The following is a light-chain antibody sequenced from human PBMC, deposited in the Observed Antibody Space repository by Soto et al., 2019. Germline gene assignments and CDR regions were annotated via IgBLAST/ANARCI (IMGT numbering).Light chain of an antibody. CDR2: GAS. Sequence: EIVMTQSPATLSVSPGERATLSCRASQSVSSNLAWYQQKPGQAPRLLIYGASTRATGIPARFSGSRSGTEFTLTISSLQSEDFAVDYCQHGTFGQGTKV. J-gene: IGKJ1*01. CDR1: QSVSSN. CDR3: QHGT. V-gene: IGKV3-15*01.